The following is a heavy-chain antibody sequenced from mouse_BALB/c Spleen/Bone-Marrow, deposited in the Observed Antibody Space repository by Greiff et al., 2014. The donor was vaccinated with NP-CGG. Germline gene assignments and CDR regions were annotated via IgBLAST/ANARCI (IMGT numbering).Heavy chain of an antibody. V-gene: IGHV14-3*02. D-gene: IGHD3-1*01. Sequence: VQLKQSGAELVKPGASVKLSCTASGFNIKDTHMHWVKQRPEQGLEWIGRIDPANGNTKYDPKFQGKATITADTSSNTAYLQLSSLTSEDTAVYYCARFGVDYWGQGTTLTVSS. CDR3: ARFGVDY. CDR1: GFNIKDTH. CDR2: IDPANGNT. J-gene: IGHJ2*01.